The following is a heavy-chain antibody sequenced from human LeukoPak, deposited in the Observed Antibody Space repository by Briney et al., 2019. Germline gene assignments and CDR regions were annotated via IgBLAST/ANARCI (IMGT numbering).Heavy chain of an antibody. J-gene: IGHJ4*02. CDR1: DGSISSSSYY. CDR3: ARALRYGDYVNY. CDR2: IYHSGSS. V-gene: IGHV4-39*07. Sequence: SETLSLTCTVSDGSISSSSYYWGWIRQAPGKGLEWIGSIYHSGSSYYNPSLKSRVTISIDTSKNQFSLKLSSVTAADTAVYYCARALRYGDYVNYWGQGTLVTVSS. D-gene: IGHD4-17*01.